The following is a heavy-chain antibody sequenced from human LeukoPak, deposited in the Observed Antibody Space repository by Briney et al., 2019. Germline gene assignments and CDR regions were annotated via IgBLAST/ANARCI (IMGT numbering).Heavy chain of an antibody. CDR3: ARLPDYYGSSATFDI. D-gene: IGHD3-22*01. V-gene: IGHV4-39*01. J-gene: IGHJ3*02. CDR2: IYYSGST. Sequence: PSETLSLTCTVSGGSISSSSYYWGWIRQPPGKGLEWIGSIYYSGSTYYNPSLKSRVTISVDTSKNQFSLNLRSVTAADTAVYYCARLPDYYGSSATFDIWGQGTMVTVSS. CDR1: GGSISSSSYY.